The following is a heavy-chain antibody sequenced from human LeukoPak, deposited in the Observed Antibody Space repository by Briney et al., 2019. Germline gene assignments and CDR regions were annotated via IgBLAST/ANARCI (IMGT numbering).Heavy chain of an antibody. Sequence: GGSLRLSCAASGFTFSDYYMGWIRQAPGKGLEWVSYISSSGSTINYADSMKGRFTISRDNAKNSLFLQVNSLRAEDTAVYYCARFGGSGWSLDYWGQETLLTVSS. V-gene: IGHV3-11*01. J-gene: IGHJ4*02. CDR1: GFTFSDYY. CDR3: ARFGGSGWSLDY. CDR2: ISSSGSTI. D-gene: IGHD6-19*01.